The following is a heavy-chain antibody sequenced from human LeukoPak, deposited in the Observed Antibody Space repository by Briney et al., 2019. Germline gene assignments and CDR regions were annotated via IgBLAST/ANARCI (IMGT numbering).Heavy chain of an antibody. CDR3: ARDSTEAAAGTVDY. CDR1: GGSISSGSYY. D-gene: IGHD6-13*01. Sequence: SQTLSLTCTVSGGSISSGSYYWSWIRQPAGKGLEWIGRIYTSGSTNYNPSLKSRVTISVDTSKNQFSLKLSSVTAADTAVYYCARDSTEAAAGTVDYWGQGTPVTVSS. CDR2: IYTSGST. J-gene: IGHJ4*02. V-gene: IGHV4-61*02.